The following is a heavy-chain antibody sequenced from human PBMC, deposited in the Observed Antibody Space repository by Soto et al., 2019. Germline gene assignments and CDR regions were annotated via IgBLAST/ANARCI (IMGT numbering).Heavy chain of an antibody. Sequence: ASVKVSCNASGYTFTSYGISWVRQAPGQGLEWMGWISAYNGNTNYAQKLQGRVTMTTDTSTSTAYMELRSLRSDDTAVYYCARAGDFWSGYSRSYDAFDIWGQGTMVTVSS. V-gene: IGHV1-18*01. J-gene: IGHJ3*02. CDR3: ARAGDFWSGYSRSYDAFDI. CDR2: ISAYNGNT. D-gene: IGHD3-3*01. CDR1: GYTFTSYG.